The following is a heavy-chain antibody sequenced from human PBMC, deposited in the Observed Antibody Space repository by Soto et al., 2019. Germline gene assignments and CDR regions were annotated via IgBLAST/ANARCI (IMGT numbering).Heavy chain of an antibody. D-gene: IGHD1-1*01. CDR1: GGSISSYY. V-gene: IGHV4-59*01. J-gene: IGHJ6*02. CDR3: ARVQLERRGYYYYGMDV. CDR2: IYYSGST. Sequence: SETLSLTCTVSGGSISSYYWSWIRQPPGKGLEWIGYIYYSGSTNYNPSLKSRVTISVDTSKNQFSLKLSSVTAADTAVYYCARVQLERRGYYYYGMDVWGQGTTVTVSS.